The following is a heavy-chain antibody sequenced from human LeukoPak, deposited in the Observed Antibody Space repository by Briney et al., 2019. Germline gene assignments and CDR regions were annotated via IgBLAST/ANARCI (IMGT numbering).Heavy chain of an antibody. J-gene: IGHJ4*02. D-gene: IGHD2-21*02. CDR1: GYTFTKYH. CDR2: INPDTGDK. CDR3: ARTTSMTASGYDY. V-gene: IGHV1-8*03. Sequence: ASVTVSCKASGYTFTKYHINWVRQASGQGLEWMTWINPDTGDKGYARKFQDRVTITTDTSISTAYMELSSLSSEDTAVYFCARTTSMTASGYDYWGQGTLVSVSS.